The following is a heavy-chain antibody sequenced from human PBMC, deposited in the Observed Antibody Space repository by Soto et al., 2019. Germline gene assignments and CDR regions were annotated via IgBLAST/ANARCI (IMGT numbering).Heavy chain of an antibody. D-gene: IGHD6-19*01. V-gene: IGHV1-69*01. CDR2: IIPIFGTA. CDR3: ARDNPFIAVAGTVWFDP. J-gene: IGHJ5*02. Sequence: QVQLVQSGAEVKKPGSSVKVSCKASGGTFSSYAISWVRQAPGQGLERMGGIIPIFGTANYAQKFQGRVTITADESTSTAYMELSSLRSEDTAVYYCARDNPFIAVAGTVWFDPWGQGTLVTVSS. CDR1: GGTFSSYA.